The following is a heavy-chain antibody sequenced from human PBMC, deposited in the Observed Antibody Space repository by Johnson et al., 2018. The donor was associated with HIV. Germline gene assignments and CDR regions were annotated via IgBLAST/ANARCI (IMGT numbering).Heavy chain of an antibody. Sequence: QVQLVESGGGVVQPGRSLRLSCAASGFTFSSYAMHWVRQAPGKGLEWVAVISYDGGNKYYADSVKGRFTISRDNSKNTLYLQMNSLRVEDTAMYYCARSPGEADAFDIWGQGTMVTVSS. D-gene: IGHD3-10*01. J-gene: IGHJ3*02. CDR1: GFTFSSYA. CDR2: ISYDGGNK. CDR3: ARSPGEADAFDI. V-gene: IGHV3-30*04.